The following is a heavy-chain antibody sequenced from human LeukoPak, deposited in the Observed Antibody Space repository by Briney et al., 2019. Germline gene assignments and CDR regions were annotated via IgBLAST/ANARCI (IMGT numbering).Heavy chain of an antibody. J-gene: IGHJ4*02. D-gene: IGHD3-16*01. CDR3: ARDWGVTPAY. Sequence: GGSLRLSCAASGFTFSSYSMNWVRQAPGKGLEWDSSISSSSSYIYYADSVKGRFTISRDNAKNSLYLQMNSLRAEDTAVYYCARDWGVTPAYWGQGTLVTVSS. CDR1: GFTFSSYS. V-gene: IGHV3-21*01. CDR2: ISSSSSYI.